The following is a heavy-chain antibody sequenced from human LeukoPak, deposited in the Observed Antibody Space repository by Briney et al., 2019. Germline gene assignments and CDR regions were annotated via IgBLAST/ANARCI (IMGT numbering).Heavy chain of an antibody. Sequence: GGSLRLSCAASGFTFDDYGMSWVRQAPGKGLEWVSGINWNGGSTGYADSVKGRFTISRDNAKNSLYLQMNSLRGEDTAVYYCARDVVGRRRGAFDIWGQGTMLTVSS. V-gene: IGHV3-20*04. CDR3: ARDVVGRRRGAFDI. CDR1: GFTFDDYG. J-gene: IGHJ3*02. CDR2: INWNGGST. D-gene: IGHD2-21*01.